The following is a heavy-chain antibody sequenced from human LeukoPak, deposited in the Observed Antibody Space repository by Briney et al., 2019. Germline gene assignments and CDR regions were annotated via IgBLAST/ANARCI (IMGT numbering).Heavy chain of an antibody. CDR3: ARAGSYGDYVAYYYYYMDV. J-gene: IGHJ6*03. V-gene: IGHV3-20*04. Sequence: PGGSLRLSCAASGFTFDDYGMSWVRQAPGRGLEWVSGLNWNGGSPNCADSVKGRFTISRDNAKNSLYLQMNTLKVEDTALYYCARAGSYGDYVAYYYYYMDVWGKGTTVTVSS. D-gene: IGHD4-17*01. CDR1: GFTFDDYG. CDR2: LNWNGGSP.